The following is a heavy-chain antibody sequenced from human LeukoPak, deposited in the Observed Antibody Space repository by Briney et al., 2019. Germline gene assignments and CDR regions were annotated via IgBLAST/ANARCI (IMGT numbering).Heavy chain of an antibody. CDR2: IYYSGST. D-gene: IGHD6-19*01. CDR3: ANARQWLAFDY. Sequence: SETLSLTCTVSGGSISSYYWSWIRQPPGKGLEWIGNIYYSGSTNYNPSLESRATISLDTSKNQFSLKLNSVTAADTAVYYCANARQWLAFDYWGQGTLVTVSS. J-gene: IGHJ4*02. CDR1: GGSISSYY. V-gene: IGHV4-59*01.